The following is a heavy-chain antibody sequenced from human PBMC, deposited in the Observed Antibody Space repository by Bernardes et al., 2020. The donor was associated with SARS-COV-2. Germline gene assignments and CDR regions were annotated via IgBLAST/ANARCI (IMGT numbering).Heavy chain of an antibody. Sequence: SETLSLTCTVSGGSISSSSHFWGWIRQPPGKGLEWIASIYYIGSTYYNPSLKSRVTISVDTSKNHFSLKMSSMTAADTAVYYCARHFPLGLGLHDVLTGSHSWFEPWGQGTLVTVSS. CDR2: IYYIGST. J-gene: IGHJ5*02. CDR3: ARHFPLGLGLHDVLTGSHSWFEP. CDR1: GGSISSSSHF. V-gene: IGHV4-39*01. D-gene: IGHD3-9*01.